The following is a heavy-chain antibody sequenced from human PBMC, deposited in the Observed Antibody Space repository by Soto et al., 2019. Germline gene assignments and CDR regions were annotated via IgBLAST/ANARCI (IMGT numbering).Heavy chain of an antibody. CDR3: ARDPPNFYYYGMDV. J-gene: IGHJ6*02. CDR1: GFTLSTYS. Sequence: GGSLRLSCIASGFTLSTYSMTWVRQAPGKGLEWLSYISKSSTTINYADSVKGRFTISRDNARNSVYLEMSSLRDEDSAVYYCARDPPNFYYYGMDVWGQGTTVTVSS. V-gene: IGHV3-48*02. CDR2: ISKSSTTI.